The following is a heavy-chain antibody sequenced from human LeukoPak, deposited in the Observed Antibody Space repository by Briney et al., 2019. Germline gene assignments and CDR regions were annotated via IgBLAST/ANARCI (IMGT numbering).Heavy chain of an antibody. D-gene: IGHD3-3*01. CDR3: ARVWDFWSGYYDY. CDR1: GFTFSSYW. J-gene: IGHJ4*02. V-gene: IGHV3-74*01. CDR2: INTDGSST. Sequence: GGSLRLSCAASGFTFSSYWMHWVRQAPGKGLAWVSRINTDGSSTSYADSVKGRFTISRDNAKNTLYLQMNSLRAEDTAVYYCARVWDFWSGYYDYWGQGTLVTVSS.